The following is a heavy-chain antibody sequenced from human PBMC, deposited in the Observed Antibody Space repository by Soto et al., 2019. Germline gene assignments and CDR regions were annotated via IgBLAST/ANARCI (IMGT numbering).Heavy chain of an antibody. CDR1: GFTFSSYA. Sequence: GGSLRLSCAASGFTFSSYAMSWVRQAPGKGLEWVSAISGSGGSTYYADSVKGRFTISRDNSKNTLYLQMNSLRAEDTAVYYCANIRYFDIYGMDVWGQGTTVTVSS. D-gene: IGHD3-9*01. J-gene: IGHJ6*02. CDR2: ISGSGGST. CDR3: ANIRYFDIYGMDV. V-gene: IGHV3-23*01.